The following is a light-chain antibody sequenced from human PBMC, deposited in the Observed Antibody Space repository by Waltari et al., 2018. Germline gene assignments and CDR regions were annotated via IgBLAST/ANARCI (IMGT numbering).Light chain of an antibody. CDR2: GAS. J-gene: IGKJ2*01. CDR1: ESLTKRY. Sequence: VLTQSPDTLSLSPGERATLSCRSSESLTKRYLAWYQQKPGQAPRLLIYGASSRAAGIPYRFSRSGSGTDFTLTISRLEPEDFAVYYCQQYTSSIMYTFGQGTKLEIK. CDR3: QQYTSSIMYT. V-gene: IGKV3-20*01.